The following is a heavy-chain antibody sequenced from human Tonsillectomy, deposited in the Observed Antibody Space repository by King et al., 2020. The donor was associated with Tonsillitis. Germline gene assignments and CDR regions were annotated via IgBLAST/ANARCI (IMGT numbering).Heavy chain of an antibody. V-gene: IGHV3-21*01. CDR3: ARDHYDAARSSGMDV. CDR1: GFTFSTSS. CDR2: IDTSSSYI. D-gene: IGHD5-12*01. J-gene: IGHJ6*02. Sequence: VQLVESGGGLVNPGGSLRLSCAASGFTFSTSSMNWVRQAPGKGLEWVAYIDTSSSYIYYADSLKGRFTISRDNAENSLYLQMNSLRAEDTAVYYCARDHYDAARSSGMDVWGQGTTVTVS.